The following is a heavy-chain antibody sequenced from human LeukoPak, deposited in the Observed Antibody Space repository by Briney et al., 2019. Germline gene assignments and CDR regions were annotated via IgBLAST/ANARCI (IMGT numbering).Heavy chain of an antibody. Sequence: SETLSLTCTVSGGSISSYYWSWIRQPPGEGLEWIGYIYYSGSTNYNPSLKSRVTISVDTSKNQFSLKLSSVTAADTAVYYCARGREIAAGDYWGQGTLVTVSS. D-gene: IGHD6-25*01. CDR1: GGSISSYY. V-gene: IGHV4-59*01. J-gene: IGHJ4*02. CDR2: IYYSGST. CDR3: ARGREIAAGDY.